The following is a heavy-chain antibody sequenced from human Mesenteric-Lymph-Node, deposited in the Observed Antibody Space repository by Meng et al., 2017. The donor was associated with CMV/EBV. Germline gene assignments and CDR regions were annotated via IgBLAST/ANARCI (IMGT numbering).Heavy chain of an antibody. Sequence: GESLKISCAASGFTFSNAWMSWVRQAPGKGLEWVGRIKSKTDGGTTDYAAPVKGRFTISRDNAENSLYLQMNSLRVEDTAVYYCARDRLYYERHYYGLDVWGQGTTVTVSS. CDR3: ARDRLYYERHYYGLDV. V-gene: IGHV3-15*01. J-gene: IGHJ6*02. CDR2: IKSKTDGGTT. CDR1: GFTFSNAW. D-gene: IGHD3-16*01.